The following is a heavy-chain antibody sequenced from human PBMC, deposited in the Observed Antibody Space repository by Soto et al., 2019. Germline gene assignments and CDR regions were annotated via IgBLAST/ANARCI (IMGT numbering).Heavy chain of an antibody. J-gene: IGHJ4*02. CDR3: ARRKFSGDYDY. D-gene: IGHD3-3*01. CDR1: GGSFSGYY. V-gene: IGHV4-34*01. CDR2: INHSGST. Sequence: SETLSLTCAVYGGSFSGYYWSWIRQPPGKGLEWIGEINHSGSTNYNPSLKSRVTISVDTSKNQFSLKLSSVTAADTAVYYCARRKFSGDYDYWGQGTLVTVSS.